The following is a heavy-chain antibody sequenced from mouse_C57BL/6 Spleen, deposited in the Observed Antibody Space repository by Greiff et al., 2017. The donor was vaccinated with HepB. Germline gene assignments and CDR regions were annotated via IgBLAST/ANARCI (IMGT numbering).Heavy chain of an antibody. CDR3: ARHGNYGNYGLFAY. CDR1: GFSLTSYG. V-gene: IGHV2-6-1*01. CDR2: IWRDGST. J-gene: IGHJ3*01. Sequence: QVQLKESGPGLVAPSQSLSITCTVSGFSLTSYGVHWVRQPPGKGLEWLVVIWRDGSTNYNSALKSRLSISKDNSKSQVFLQMNSLQTDDTAMYYCARHGNYGNYGLFAYWGQGTLVTVSA. D-gene: IGHD2-1*01.